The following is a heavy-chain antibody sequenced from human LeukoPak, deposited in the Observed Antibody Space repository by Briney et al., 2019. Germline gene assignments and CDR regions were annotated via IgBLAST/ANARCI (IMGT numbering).Heavy chain of an antibody. CDR3: TRDATYYYDSSGYTAGY. Sequence: GGPLRLSCTASGFTFGDYAMSWVRQAPGKGLEWVGFIRSKAYGGTTEYAASVKGRFTISRDDSKSIAYLQMNSLKTEDTAVYYCTRDATYYYDSSGYTAGYWGQGTLVTVSS. J-gene: IGHJ4*02. V-gene: IGHV3-49*04. CDR1: GFTFGDYA. CDR2: IRSKAYGGTT. D-gene: IGHD3-22*01.